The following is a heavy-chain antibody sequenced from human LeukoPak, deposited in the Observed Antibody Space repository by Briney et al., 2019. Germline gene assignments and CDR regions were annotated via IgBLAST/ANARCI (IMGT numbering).Heavy chain of an antibody. CDR1: GGSISSGSYY. D-gene: IGHD1-26*01. J-gene: IGHJ4*02. CDR3: ARRSGSYRGSDY. V-gene: IGHV4-61*02. Sequence: SQTLSLTCTVSGGSISSGSYYWSWIRHPAGTGLEWIGRIYTSGSTNYSPSLKSRVTISVDTSKNQFSLKLSSVTAADTAVYYCARRSGSYRGSDYWGQGTLVTVSS. CDR2: IYTSGST.